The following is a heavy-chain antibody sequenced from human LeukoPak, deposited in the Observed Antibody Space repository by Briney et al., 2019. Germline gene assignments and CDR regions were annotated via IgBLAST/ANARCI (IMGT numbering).Heavy chain of an antibody. V-gene: IGHV3-33*01. D-gene: IGHD4-17*01. CDR3: ARDGWGDYGPNYCYGMDV. Sequence: PGRSLRLSCAASGFTFSSYGMHWVRQAPGKGLEWVAVIWYDGSNKYYADSVKGRFTISRDNSKNTLYLQMNSLRAEDTAVYYCARDGWGDYGPNYCYGMDVWGQGTTVTVSS. CDR2: IWYDGSNK. CDR1: GFTFSSYG. J-gene: IGHJ6*02.